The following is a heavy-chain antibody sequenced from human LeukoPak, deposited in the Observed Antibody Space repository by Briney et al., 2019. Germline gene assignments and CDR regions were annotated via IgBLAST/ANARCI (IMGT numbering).Heavy chain of an antibody. D-gene: IGHD3-22*01. Sequence: PGGSLRLSCAASGFTFSSYSMNWVRQAPGKGLEWVSSISSSSSYIYYADSVKGRFTISRDNAKNSLYLQMNSLRAEDTAVYYCARRQYYYDSSGGYMDVWGKGTTVTVSS. CDR1: GFTFSSYS. J-gene: IGHJ6*03. CDR2: ISSSSSYI. CDR3: ARRQYYYDSSGGYMDV. V-gene: IGHV3-21*01.